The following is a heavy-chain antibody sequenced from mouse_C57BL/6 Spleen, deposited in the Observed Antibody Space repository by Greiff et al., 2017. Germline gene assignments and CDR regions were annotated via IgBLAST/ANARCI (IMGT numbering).Heavy chain of an antibody. Sequence: VQLQRSGTELVKPGASVKLSCKASGYTFTSYWMHWVKQRPGQGLEWIGNINPSNGGTNYNEKFKSKATLTVDKSSSTAYMQLSSLTSEDSAVYYCARPYGNYFDAMDYGGQGTSVTVSS. CDR1: GYTFTSYW. J-gene: IGHJ4*01. V-gene: IGHV1-53*01. CDR2: INPSNGGT. CDR3: ARPYGNYFDAMDY. D-gene: IGHD2-1*01.